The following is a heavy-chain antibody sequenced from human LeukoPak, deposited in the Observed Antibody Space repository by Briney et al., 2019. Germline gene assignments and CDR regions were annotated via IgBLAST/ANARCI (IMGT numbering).Heavy chain of an antibody. Sequence: GGSLRLSCAASGFTFNSYAMSWVRQAPGKGLEWVSAISGSGGSTYYADSVKGRFTISRDNSKNTLYLQMNSLRAEDTAVYYCAKDDAVSSWGAYWGQGTLVTVSS. J-gene: IGHJ4*02. CDR3: AKDDAVSSWGAY. D-gene: IGHD6-13*01. CDR2: ISGSGGST. CDR1: GFTFNSYA. V-gene: IGHV3-23*01.